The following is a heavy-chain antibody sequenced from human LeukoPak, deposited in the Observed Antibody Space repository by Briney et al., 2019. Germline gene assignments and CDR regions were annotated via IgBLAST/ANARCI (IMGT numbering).Heavy chain of an antibody. CDR1: GGSVTSGRHY. V-gene: IGHV4-61*01. Sequence: KPSETLSLTCTVSGGSVTSGRHYWSWIRQPPGKGLEWIGYMHYSGSTNYNPSPKTRVTISIDTSKNQFSLKLSSVTAADTAVYYCARESSSDYFDYWGQGTLVTVSS. D-gene: IGHD6-6*01. CDR2: MHYSGST. J-gene: IGHJ4*02. CDR3: ARESSSDYFDY.